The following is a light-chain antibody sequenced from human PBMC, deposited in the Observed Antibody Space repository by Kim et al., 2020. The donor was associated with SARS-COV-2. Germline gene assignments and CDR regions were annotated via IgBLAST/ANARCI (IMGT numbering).Light chain of an antibody. V-gene: IGKV3-20*01. Sequence: EIVLTQSPGTLSLSPGERATLSCRASQSVSSSYLAWYQQKPGQAPRLLIYGACSRATGIPDRFSGSGSGTDFTLTISRLEPEDFAVYYCQQYGSSPPMYTFGQGTKLEI. CDR1: QSVSSSY. J-gene: IGKJ2*01. CDR3: QQYGSSPPMYT. CDR2: GAC.